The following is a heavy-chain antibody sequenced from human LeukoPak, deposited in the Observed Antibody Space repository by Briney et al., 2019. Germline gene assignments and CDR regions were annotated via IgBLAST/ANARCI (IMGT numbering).Heavy chain of an antibody. CDR2: VYYSGST. CDR3: ARRPPWWKDPGLVVDI. D-gene: IGHD2-15*01. Sequence: KPSETLSLSCAVSGDSINYSRYYWGWIREAPGKGLEWLGLVYYSGSTSYNPSLKRRVTMYVETSKNQFSLKLRSVTAADSAVYYCARRPPWWKDPGLVVDIWSQGTLVTVSS. V-gene: IGHV4-39*01. J-gene: IGHJ3*02. CDR1: GDSINYSRYY.